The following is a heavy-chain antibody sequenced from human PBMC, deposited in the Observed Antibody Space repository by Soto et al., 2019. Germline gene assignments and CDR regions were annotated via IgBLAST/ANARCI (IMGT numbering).Heavy chain of an antibody. Sequence: SETLSLTCAVPGYSISSGYYWGWIRQTPGKGLEWIASIYHSGSTYYNPSLKSRVTISVDTSKNQFSLKLTSVTAADTAVYYCARGAATVTPGWFDPWGQGIMVTVSS. D-gene: IGHD4-17*01. V-gene: IGHV4-38-2*01. CDR3: ARGAATVTPGWFDP. CDR2: IYHSGST. J-gene: IGHJ5*02. CDR1: GYSISSGYY.